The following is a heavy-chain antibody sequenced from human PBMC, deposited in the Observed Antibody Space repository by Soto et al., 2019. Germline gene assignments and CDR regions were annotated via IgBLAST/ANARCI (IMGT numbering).Heavy chain of an antibody. CDR2: ISYDGSNK. CDR1: GFTFSSYG. CDR3: AKTSGYDYVWGSSGLDP. J-gene: IGHJ5*02. D-gene: IGHD3-16*01. V-gene: IGHV3-30*18. Sequence: PGGSLRLSCAAPGFTFSSYGMHWVRQAPGKGLEWVAVISYDGSNKYYADSVKGRFTISRDNSKNTLYLQMNSLRAEDTSVYYCAKTSGYDYVWGSSGLDPWGQGTLVTVSS.